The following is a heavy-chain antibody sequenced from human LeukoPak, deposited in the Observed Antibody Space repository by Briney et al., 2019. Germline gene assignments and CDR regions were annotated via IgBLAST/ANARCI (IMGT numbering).Heavy chain of an antibody. CDR3: ARDGNDILTGLYYFDY. V-gene: IGHV3-7*01. CDR2: IKQDGSEK. CDR1: GFTFSSYW. Sequence: GGSLRLSCAASGFTFSSYWMSWVRQAPGKGLEWVANIKQDGSEKYYVDSVKGRFTISRDNAKNSLYLQMNSLRAEDTAVYHCARDGNDILTGLYYFDYWGQGTLVTVSS. D-gene: IGHD3-9*01. J-gene: IGHJ4*02.